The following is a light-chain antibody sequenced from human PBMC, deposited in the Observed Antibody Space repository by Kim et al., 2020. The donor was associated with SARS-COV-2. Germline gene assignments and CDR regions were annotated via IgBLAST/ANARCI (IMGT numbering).Light chain of an antibody. CDR1: NIGSKN. CDR2: RDS. J-gene: IGLJ2*01. Sequence: VALGKTARITCGGNNIGSKNVHWYQQKPGQAPVLVIYRDSNRPSGIPERFSGSNSGNTATLTISRAQAGDEADYYCQVWDSSTGGVFGGGTQLTVL. V-gene: IGLV3-9*01. CDR3: QVWDSSTGGV.